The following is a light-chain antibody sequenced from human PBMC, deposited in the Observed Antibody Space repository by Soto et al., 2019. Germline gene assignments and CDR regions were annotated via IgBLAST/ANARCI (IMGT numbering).Light chain of an antibody. CDR3: SSYTTSSTRV. CDR1: SSDVGAYDF. V-gene: IGLV2-14*03. J-gene: IGLJ1*01. Sequence: QSALTQPASVSGSPGQSIAISCTGTSSDVGAYDFVSWYQQHPDKAPKLMIYEVSHRPSGVSYRFSGSKSVNTATLTISVLQAEDEADYYCSSYTTSSTRVFGTGTKVTVL. CDR2: EVS.